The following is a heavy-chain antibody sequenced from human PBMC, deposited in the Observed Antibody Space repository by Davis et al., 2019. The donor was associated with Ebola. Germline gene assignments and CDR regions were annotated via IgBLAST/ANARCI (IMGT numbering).Heavy chain of an antibody. CDR3: ARRGEGYNANWFDP. CDR1: GYSFTSYW. D-gene: IGHD5-24*01. Sequence: GESLKISCKGSGYSFTSYWINWVRQVPGKGLEWMGRIDPSDSYTNYGPSFQGHVTISADKSISTAYLQWSGLKASDTAMYYCARRGEGYNANWFDPWGQGTLVTVSS. CDR2: IDPSDSYT. V-gene: IGHV5-10-1*01. J-gene: IGHJ5*02.